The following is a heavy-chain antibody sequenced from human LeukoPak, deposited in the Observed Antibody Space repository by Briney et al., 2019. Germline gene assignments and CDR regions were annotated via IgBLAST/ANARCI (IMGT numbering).Heavy chain of an antibody. CDR1: GFTFSNAW. V-gene: IGHV3-15*01. Sequence: GGSLRLSCAASGFTFSNAWMSWVRQAPGKGLEWVGRIKSKTDGGTTDYAAPVKVRFTISRDDSKNTLYLQMNSLKTEDTAVYYCTTMPGGSSWYVFRDYWGQGTLVTVSS. CDR3: TTMPGGSSWYVFRDY. D-gene: IGHD6-13*01. J-gene: IGHJ4*02. CDR2: IKSKTDGGTT.